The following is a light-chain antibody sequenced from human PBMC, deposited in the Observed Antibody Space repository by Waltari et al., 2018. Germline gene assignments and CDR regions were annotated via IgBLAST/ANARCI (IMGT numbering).Light chain of an antibody. CDR3: NSFTTSATWV. CDR1: SNDVCSYNR. V-gene: IGLV2-18*02. J-gene: IGLJ3*02. CDR2: EVS. Sequence: QSALTQPPSVSGSPGQSVTTPFTGTSNDVCSYNRVSWYQQPPGTAPKLMIYEVSNRPSGVPDRFSGSKSGNTASLTISGLQPEDEADYYCNSFTTSATWVFGGGTRVTVL.